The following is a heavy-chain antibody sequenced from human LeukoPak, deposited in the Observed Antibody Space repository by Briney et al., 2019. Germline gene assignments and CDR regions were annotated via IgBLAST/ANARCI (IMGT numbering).Heavy chain of an antibody. Sequence: PETLSLTCTVSGGSISSYYWSWIRQPPGKGLEWIGYIYYSGSTNYNPSLKSRVTISVDTSKNQFSLKLSSVTAADTAVYYCARWNPTYYYDSSGYYYYYYYMDVWGKGTTVTISS. CDR1: GGSISSYY. CDR2: IYYSGST. V-gene: IGHV4-59*01. J-gene: IGHJ6*03. CDR3: ARWNPTYYYDSSGYYYYYYYMDV. D-gene: IGHD3-22*01.